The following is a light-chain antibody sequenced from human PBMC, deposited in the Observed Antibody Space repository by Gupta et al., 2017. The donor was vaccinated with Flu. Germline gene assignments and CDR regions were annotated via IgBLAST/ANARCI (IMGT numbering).Light chain of an antibody. Sequence: QSVLTQPASVSRCPGQSITIACSGTSNDIGGYNYVSWYQQYPGKAPNLMVYEVNNRPSGVSDRFSGSKSGNTASLTISGLRPEDEADYYCCSYTSNKYLFWVFGGGTKVTV. V-gene: IGLV2-14*03. CDR2: EVN. CDR1: SNDIGGYNY. J-gene: IGLJ3*02. CDR3: CSYTSNKYLFWV.